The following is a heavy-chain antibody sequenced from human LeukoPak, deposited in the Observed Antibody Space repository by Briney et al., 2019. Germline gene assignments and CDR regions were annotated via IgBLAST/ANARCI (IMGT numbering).Heavy chain of an antibody. V-gene: IGHV3-23*01. CDR1: GFTFSSYA. CDR2: ISGSGGST. CDR3: AKHFYGSGSYYWAFDI. Sequence: GGSLRLSCAASGFTFSSYAMSWVRQAPGKGLEWVSAISGSGGSTYYADSVRGRFTISRDNSKNTLYLQMNSLRAEDTAVYYRAKHFYGSGSYYWAFDIWGQGTMVTVSS. D-gene: IGHD3-10*01. J-gene: IGHJ3*02.